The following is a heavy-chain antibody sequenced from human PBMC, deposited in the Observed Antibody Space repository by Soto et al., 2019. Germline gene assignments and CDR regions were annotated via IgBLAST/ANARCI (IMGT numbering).Heavy chain of an antibody. CDR1: GFTFSSYW. CDR2: IKTDGSDT. D-gene: IGHD3-9*01. CDR3: ARPRTSDWAYDI. Sequence: EVQLVESGGGLVQPGGSLRLSCAASGFTFSSYWMHWVRQSPGKGLVWVSRIKTDGSDTHYADCVKGLFTISRDNTKNTLYLQMNSLRDEDTAVYYCARPRTSDWAYDIWGQGTMVSVSS. J-gene: IGHJ3*02. V-gene: IGHV3-74*01.